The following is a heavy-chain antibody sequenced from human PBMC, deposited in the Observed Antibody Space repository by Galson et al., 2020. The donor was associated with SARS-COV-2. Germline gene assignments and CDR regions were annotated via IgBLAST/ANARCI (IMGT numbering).Heavy chain of an antibody. CDR2: ISWNSGSI. V-gene: IGHV3-9*01. J-gene: IGHJ4*02. CDR1: GFTFDDYA. Sequence: SLKISCAASGFTFDDYAMHWVRQAPGKGLEWVSGISWNSGSIGYADSVKGRFTISRDNAKNSLYLQMNSLRAEDTALYYCAKDMGAYYYDSSGFDYWGQGTLVTVSS. D-gene: IGHD3-22*01. CDR3: AKDMGAYYYDSSGFDY.